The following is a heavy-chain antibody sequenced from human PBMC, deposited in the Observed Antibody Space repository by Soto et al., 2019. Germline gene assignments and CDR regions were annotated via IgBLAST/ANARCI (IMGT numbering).Heavy chain of an antibody. CDR3: RRLDGLATISYYFYY. CDR2: VYYSGST. V-gene: IGHV4-39*01. D-gene: IGHD6-6*01. Sequence: SETLSLTCTVSGSSVSSSSYYWGWVRQPPGKGLEWIGSVYYSGSTYYNPSLESRVTISVDKSKNQFSLKLMSLSAADTAVYYCRRLDGLATISYYFYYWGQGARVTVSS. CDR1: GSSVSSSSYY. J-gene: IGHJ4*02.